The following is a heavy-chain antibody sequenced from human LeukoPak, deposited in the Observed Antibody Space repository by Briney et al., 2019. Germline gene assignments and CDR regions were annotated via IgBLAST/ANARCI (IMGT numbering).Heavy chain of an antibody. D-gene: IGHD2-15*01. J-gene: IGHJ4*02. CDR1: GFTFSRST. Sequence: PGGSLRLSCAASGFTFSRSTMAWVRQAPGKGLEWVSSITGSSDYIYYADSVKGRFTISRDNTENSLSLQMNSLRAEDTAVYYCARLYCSGGSCYGKHYFDYWGQGALVTVSS. CDR3: ARLYCSGGSCYGKHYFDY. CDR2: ITGSSDYI. V-gene: IGHV3-21*01.